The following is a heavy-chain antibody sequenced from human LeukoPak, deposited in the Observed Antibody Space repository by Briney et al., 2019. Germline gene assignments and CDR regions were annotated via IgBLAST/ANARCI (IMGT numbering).Heavy chain of an antibody. CDR2: ISYDGSDE. J-gene: IGHJ4*02. Sequence: LGGSLILSCVASGLAFSSYSMHWVRQAPGKGLEWVGVISYDGSDEYYTDSVKGRFTISRDNSKNTVYLQMNSLRADDTAVYYCARDFTPEWFDIHWGQGTLVTVS. D-gene: IGHD3-3*01. V-gene: IGHV3-30*04. CDR1: GLAFSSYS. CDR3: ARDFTPEWFDIH.